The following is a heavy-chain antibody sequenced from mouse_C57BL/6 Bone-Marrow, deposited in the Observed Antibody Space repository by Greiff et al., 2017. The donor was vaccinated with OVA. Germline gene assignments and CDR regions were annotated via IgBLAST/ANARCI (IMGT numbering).Heavy chain of an antibody. D-gene: IGHD1-1*01. CDR1: GYTFTNYW. J-gene: IGHJ4*01. CDR3: ARMVVATPYAMDY. CDR2: IYPGGGYT. V-gene: IGHV1-63*01. Sequence: VQRVESGAELVRPGTSVKMSCKASGYTFTNYWIGWAKQRPGHGLEWIGDIYPGGGYTNYNEKFKGKATLTADKSSSTAYMQFSSLTSGDSAIYYCARMVVATPYAMDYWGQGTSVTVSS.